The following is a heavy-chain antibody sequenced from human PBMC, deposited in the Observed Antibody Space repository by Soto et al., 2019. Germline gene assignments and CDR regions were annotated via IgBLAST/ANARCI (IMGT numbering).Heavy chain of an antibody. CDR3: LKGDYRDY. J-gene: IGHJ4*02. CDR1: GCTFSCSA. CDR2: IRSKANSYAT. D-gene: IGHD4-17*01. V-gene: IGHV3-73*01. Sequence: GGPLRLSCTASGCTFSCSAMHWVRKASGKGLEWVGRIRSKANSYATAYAASVKGRFTISRDDSKNTAYLQMNSLKTEDTAVYYCLKGDYRDYWGQGTLVTVSS.